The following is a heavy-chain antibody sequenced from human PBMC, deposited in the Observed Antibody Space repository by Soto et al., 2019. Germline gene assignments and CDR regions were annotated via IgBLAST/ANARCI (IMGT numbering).Heavy chain of an antibody. Sequence: GGSLRLSCAASGFSFGTYAMTWVRQVPGKGLEWVSTISGGIGSTFYADSVKGQFTISRDISKKMLFLHMNGLRGEDTGTYYCANGAARCFDYWGRGTLVTVSS. CDR2: ISGGIGST. V-gene: IGHV3-23*01. CDR1: GFSFGTYA. CDR3: ANGAARCFDY. D-gene: IGHD1-26*01. J-gene: IGHJ4*02.